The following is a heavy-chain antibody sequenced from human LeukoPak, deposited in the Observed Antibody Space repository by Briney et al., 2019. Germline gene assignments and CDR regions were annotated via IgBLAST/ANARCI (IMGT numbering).Heavy chain of an antibody. V-gene: IGHV4-39*02. D-gene: IGHD2-2*01. CDR3: ARERGGPRGGYQLPLTYYYYMDV. J-gene: IGHJ6*03. CDR2: IYYSGST. Sequence: SETLSLTCTVSGGSISSSSYYWGWIRQPPGKGLEWIGSIYYSGSTYYNPSLKSRVTISVDTSKNQFSLKLSSVTAADTAVYYCARERGGPRGGYQLPLTYYYYMDVWGKGTTVTVSS. CDR1: GGSISSSSYY.